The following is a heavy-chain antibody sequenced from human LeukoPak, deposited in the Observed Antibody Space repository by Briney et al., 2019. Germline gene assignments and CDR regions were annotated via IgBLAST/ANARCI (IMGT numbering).Heavy chain of an antibody. D-gene: IGHD3-22*01. CDR3: ARANKYYYGSSGGDFDY. J-gene: IGHJ4*02. CDR2: INPNSGGT. V-gene: IGHV1-2*02. Sequence: GASVKVSCKASGYTFTGYYMHWVRQAPGQGLEWMGWINPNSGGTNYAQKFQGRVTMTRDTSISTAYMELSRLRSDDTAVYYCARANKYYYGSSGGDFDYWGQGTLVTVSS. CDR1: GYTFTGYY.